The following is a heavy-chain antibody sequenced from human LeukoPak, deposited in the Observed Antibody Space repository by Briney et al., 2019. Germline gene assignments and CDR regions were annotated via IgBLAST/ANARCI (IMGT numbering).Heavy chain of an antibody. CDR2: ISSSGSTI. J-gene: IGHJ6*02. CDR3: ARDGAGCSSTSCYYYYYGMDV. Sequence: GGSLRLSCAASGFTFSSYEMNWVRQAPGKGLGWVSYISSSGSTIYYADSVKGRFTISRDNAKNSLYLQMNSLRAEDTAVYYCARDGAGCSSTSCYYYYYGMDVWGQGTTVTVSS. CDR1: GFTFSSYE. V-gene: IGHV3-48*03. D-gene: IGHD2-2*01.